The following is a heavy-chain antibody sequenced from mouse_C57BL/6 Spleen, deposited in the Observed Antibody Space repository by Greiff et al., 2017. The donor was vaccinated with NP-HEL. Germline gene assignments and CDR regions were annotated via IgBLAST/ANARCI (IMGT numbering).Heavy chain of an antibody. J-gene: IGHJ1*03. D-gene: IGHD1-1*01. CDR3: ARLNYGSSFRYFDV. Sequence: QVQLQQPGAELVKPGASVKLSCKASGYTFTSYWMHWVKQRPGQGLEWIGMIHPNSGSTNYNEKFKSKATLTVDKSSSTAYMQLSSLTSEDSAVYYCARLNYGSSFRYFDVWGTGTTVTVSS. V-gene: IGHV1-64*01. CDR2: IHPNSGST. CDR1: GYTFTSYW.